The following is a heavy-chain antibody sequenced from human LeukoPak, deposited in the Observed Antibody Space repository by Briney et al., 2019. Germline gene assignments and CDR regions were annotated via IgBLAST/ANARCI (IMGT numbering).Heavy chain of an antibody. CDR1: GFSFSDYS. CDR2: ISSSGSTK. V-gene: IGHV3-11*04. D-gene: IGHD1/OR15-1a*01. J-gene: IGHJ4*02. Sequence: GGSLRLSCAASGFSFSDYSMSWIRQAPGKGLEWISYISSSGSTKYYPHSVKGRFTISRDNAKNSLYLQMNSLRADDTAVYYCASGTITGLFEYWGQGTLVTVSS. CDR3: ASGTITGLFEY.